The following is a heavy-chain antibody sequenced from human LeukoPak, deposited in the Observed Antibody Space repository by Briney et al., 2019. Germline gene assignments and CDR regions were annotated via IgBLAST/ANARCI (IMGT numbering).Heavy chain of an antibody. J-gene: IGHJ4*02. CDR1: GFTFSSYG. V-gene: IGHV3-30*03. CDR2: ISYDGSNK. CDR3: ARHNPLEPFDY. Sequence: GRSLRLSCAASGFTFSSYGMHWVRQAPGKGLEWVAVISYDGSNKYYADSVKGRFTISRDNSKNTLYLQMNSLRAEDTAVYYCARHNPLEPFDYWGQGTLVTVSS. D-gene: IGHD1-1*01.